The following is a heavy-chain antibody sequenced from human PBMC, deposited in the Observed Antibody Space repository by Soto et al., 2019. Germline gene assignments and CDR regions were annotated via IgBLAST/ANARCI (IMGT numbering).Heavy chain of an antibody. Sequence: QVQLVQSGAEMKKPGSSVKVSCQSSGGTFNTYAMNWVRQAPGQGPEWMGDISPMFGAANYAPKFQGRVTIAADESTGTSYMQLNSLTSEETALYFCAREVQVHTPVFVDWGQGTLVTVSS. CDR2: ISPMFGAA. CDR3: AREVQVHTPVFVD. V-gene: IGHV1-69*19. D-gene: IGHD3-10*01. J-gene: IGHJ4*02. CDR1: GGTFNTYA.